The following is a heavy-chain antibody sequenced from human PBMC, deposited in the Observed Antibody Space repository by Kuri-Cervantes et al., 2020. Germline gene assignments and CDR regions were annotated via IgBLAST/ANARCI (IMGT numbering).Heavy chain of an antibody. CDR3: ARESEYSSSSVFDP. J-gene: IGHJ5*02. CDR1: GGSISSGGYS. D-gene: IGHD6-6*01. V-gene: IGHV4-30-2*01. CDR2: TYHSGST. Sequence: SQTLSLTCAVSGGSISSGGYSWSWIRQPPGKGLEWIGYTYHSGSTYYNPSLKSRVTISVDTSKNQFSLKLSSVTAADTAVYYCARESEYSSSSVFDPWGQGTLVTVSS.